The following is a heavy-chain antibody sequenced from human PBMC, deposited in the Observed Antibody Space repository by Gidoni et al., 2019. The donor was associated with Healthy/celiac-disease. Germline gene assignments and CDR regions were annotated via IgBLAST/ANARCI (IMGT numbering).Heavy chain of an antibody. CDR3: ARDKMEDYDFWSGYCD. D-gene: IGHD3-3*01. CDR1: GFTFSSYS. V-gene: IGHV3-21*01. Sequence: EVQLVESGGGLVKPGGSLRLSCAASGFTFSSYSMNWVRQAPGKGLEWVSSISSSSSYIYYADSVKGRFTISRDNAKNSLYLQMNSLRAEDTAVYYCARDKMEDYDFWSGYCDWGQGTLVTVSS. CDR2: ISSSSSYI. J-gene: IGHJ4*02.